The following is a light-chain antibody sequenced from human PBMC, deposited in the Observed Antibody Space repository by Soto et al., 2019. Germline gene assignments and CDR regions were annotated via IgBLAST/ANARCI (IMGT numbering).Light chain of an antibody. CDR2: DNN. V-gene: IGLV1-51*01. CDR3: GTWDDSLSAYV. Sequence: QSVLTQPPSVSAAPGQTVTISCAGSSSNIGNKYVSWYQQLPGTAPTLLIYDNNERPPGIPDRFSGSKSGTSATLGITGLQTGDEADYYCGTWDDSLSAYVFGPGTKVTVL. CDR1: SSNIGNKY. J-gene: IGLJ1*01.